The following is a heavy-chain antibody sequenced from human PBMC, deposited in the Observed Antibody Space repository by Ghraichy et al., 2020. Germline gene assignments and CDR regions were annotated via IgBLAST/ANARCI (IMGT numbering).Heavy chain of an antibody. V-gene: IGHV6-1*01. CDR1: GDSVSSNSAA. CDR3: AREGAYSSGWTHAFDI. Sequence: SQTLSLTCAISGDSVSSNSAAWNWIRQSPSRGLEWLGRTYYRSKWYNDYAVSVKSRITINPDTSKNQFSLQLNSVTPEDTAVYYCAREGAYSSGWTHAFDIWGQGTMVTVSS. CDR2: TYYRSKWYN. D-gene: IGHD6-19*01. J-gene: IGHJ3*02.